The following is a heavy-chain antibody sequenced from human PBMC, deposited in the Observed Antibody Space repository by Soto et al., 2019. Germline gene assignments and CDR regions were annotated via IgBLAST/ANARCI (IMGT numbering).Heavy chain of an antibody. CDR1: GFTFSTYA. J-gene: IGHJ4*02. D-gene: IGHD5-12*01. V-gene: IGHV3-23*01. CDR3: AKDSFINLRGYDSY. CDR2: ISGSGDST. Sequence: PGGSLRLSCAASGFTFSTYAMIWVRQAQGKGLEWVSAISGSGDSTYYADSVKGRFTISRDNSKNTLYLQMSSLRAEDTAIYYCAKDSFINLRGYDSYWGQGTLVTVSS.